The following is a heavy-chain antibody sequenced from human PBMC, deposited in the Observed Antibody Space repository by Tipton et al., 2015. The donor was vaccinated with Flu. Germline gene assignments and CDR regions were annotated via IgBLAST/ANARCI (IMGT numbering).Heavy chain of an antibody. D-gene: IGHD2-21*01. CDR2: IKQDGSVK. Sequence: SLRLSCAASRFTFSRYWMTWVRQAPGKGLEWVANIKQDGSVKYYVDSVKGRFTISRDNAKNSLYLQMNSLRAEDTAVYYCARQIGGGDCYWGQGTLVTVSS. CDR1: RFTFSRYW. V-gene: IGHV3-7*03. J-gene: IGHJ1*01. CDR3: ARQIGGGDCY.